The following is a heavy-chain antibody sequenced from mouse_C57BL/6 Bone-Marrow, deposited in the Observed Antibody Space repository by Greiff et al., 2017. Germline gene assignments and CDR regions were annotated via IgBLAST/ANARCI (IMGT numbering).Heavy chain of an antibody. CDR2: IDTETGGT. CDR1: GYTFTDYE. D-gene: IGHD1-1*01. CDR3: TRGYYGSSSDY. J-gene: IGHJ2*01. Sequence: QVQLQQSGAELVRPGASVTLSCKASGYTFTDYEMHWVKQTPVHGLEWIGAIDTETGGTAYNQKLKGRAILTADKASSAVYMELRSLTSEDAAVEYCTRGYYGSSSDYWGQGTTLTVSS. V-gene: IGHV1-15*01.